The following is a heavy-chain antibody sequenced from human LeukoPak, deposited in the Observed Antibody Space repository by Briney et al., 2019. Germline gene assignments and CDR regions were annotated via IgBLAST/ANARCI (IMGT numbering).Heavy chain of an antibody. V-gene: IGHV4-59*01. CDR3: AREGTSGTHLNWFDP. Sequence: SETPSLTCTVSGGSISGYYWSWIRQPPGKGLEWIGYIYYSGSTNYNPSLKSRVTISVDTSKNQFSLKLSSVTAADTAVYYCAREGTSGTHLNWFDPWGQGTLVTVSS. CDR1: GGSISGYY. J-gene: IGHJ5*02. CDR2: IYYSGST. D-gene: IGHD1-1*01.